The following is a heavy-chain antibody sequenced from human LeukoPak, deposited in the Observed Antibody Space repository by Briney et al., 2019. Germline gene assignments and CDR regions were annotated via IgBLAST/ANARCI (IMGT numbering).Heavy chain of an antibody. Sequence: GGSLRLSCAASGFTFSSYGMSWVRQAPGKGLEWVSAISGSGGSTYYADSVKGRFTISRDNSKNTLYLQMNSLRAEDTAVYYCARGNYVYYYGSGSYGDYWGQGTLVTVSS. CDR2: ISGSGGST. D-gene: IGHD3-10*01. CDR1: GFTFSSYG. CDR3: ARGNYVYYYGSGSYGDY. J-gene: IGHJ4*02. V-gene: IGHV3-23*01.